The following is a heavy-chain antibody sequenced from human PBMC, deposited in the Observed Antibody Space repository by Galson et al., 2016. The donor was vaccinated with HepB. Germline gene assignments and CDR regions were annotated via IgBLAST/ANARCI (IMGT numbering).Heavy chain of an antibody. CDR2: IYHSGST. CDR1: GGSISSGGYS. J-gene: IGHJ5*02. D-gene: IGHD4-17*01. V-gene: IGHV4-30-2*01. Sequence: TLSLTCNVSGGSISSGGYSWSWIRQPPGKGLEWIGDIYHSGSTYYNPSLQSRVTIAVDTSKRQFSLKLNSVTAADTAVYYCARYYGGWFDPWGQGTLVTVSS. CDR3: ARYYGGWFDP.